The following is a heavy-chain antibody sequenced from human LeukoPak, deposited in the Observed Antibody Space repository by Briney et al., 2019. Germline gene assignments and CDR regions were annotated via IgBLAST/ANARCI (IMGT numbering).Heavy chain of an antibody. V-gene: IGHV1-24*01. Sequence: GASVKVSCKVSGYTLTELSMHWVRQAPGKGLEWMGGFDPEDGETIYAQKFQGRVTMTEDTSTDTAYMELSSLRSEDTAVYYCATAPLLDGDYVGAFDIWGQATMVTVSS. CDR1: GYTLTELS. CDR2: FDPEDGET. D-gene: IGHD4-17*01. CDR3: ATAPLLDGDYVGAFDI. J-gene: IGHJ3*02.